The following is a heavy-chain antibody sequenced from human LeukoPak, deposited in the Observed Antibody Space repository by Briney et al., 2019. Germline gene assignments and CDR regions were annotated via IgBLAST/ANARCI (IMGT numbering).Heavy chain of an antibody. Sequence: SGGSLRLSCAASGFTFSSYSMNWVRQAPGKGLEWVSYISSSSSTIYYTDSVKGRFTISRDNAKNSLYLQMNSLRAEDTAVYYCARVYRPRSSSFFYYWGQGTLVTVSS. J-gene: IGHJ4*02. CDR1: GFTFSSYS. D-gene: IGHD6-6*01. CDR2: ISSSSSTI. V-gene: IGHV3-48*01. CDR3: ARVYRPRSSSFFYY.